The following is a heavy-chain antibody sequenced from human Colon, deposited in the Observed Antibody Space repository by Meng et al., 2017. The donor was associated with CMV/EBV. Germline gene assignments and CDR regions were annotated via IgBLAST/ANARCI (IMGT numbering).Heavy chain of an antibody. J-gene: IGHJ6*02. Sequence: SETLSLTCTISGASINSMSYYWAWVRQPPGRGLEWIGNIYYSGPTYYNPSLKSRATISVDASKNQFSLKLTSVTAADTAVYYCAREGRRGASYPPYYHYYGMDVWGQGTTVTVSS. CDR1: GASINSMSYY. D-gene: IGHD4/OR15-4a*01. CDR2: IYYSGPT. V-gene: IGHV4-39*07. CDR3: AREGRRGASYPPYYHYYGMDV.